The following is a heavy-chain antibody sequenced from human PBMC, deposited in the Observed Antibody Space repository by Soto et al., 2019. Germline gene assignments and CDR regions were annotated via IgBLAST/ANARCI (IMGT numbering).Heavy chain of an antibody. V-gene: IGHV3-30*18. CDR1: GLTFTRYG. Sequence: PGGSLRLSCEVSGLTFTRYGMHWVRQAPGKGLEWVAVISYDGTNKYYADSVKGRFAISRDNSKNTLYLQLNSLRPEDTAVYYCANVEVGYPDFDYWGQRTMVTVSS. CDR3: ANVEVGYPDFDY. CDR2: ISYDGTNK. D-gene: IGHD1-26*01. J-gene: IGHJ4*02.